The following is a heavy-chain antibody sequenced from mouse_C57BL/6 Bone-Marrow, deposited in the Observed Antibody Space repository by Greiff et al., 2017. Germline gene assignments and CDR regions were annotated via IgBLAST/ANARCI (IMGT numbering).Heavy chain of an antibody. V-gene: IGHV5-4*01. CDR2: ISDGGSYT. CDR3: ARDEGVYYYGNYFDY. D-gene: IGHD1-1*01. CDR1: GFTFSSYA. J-gene: IGHJ2*01. Sequence: EVKLMESGGGLVKPGGSLKLSCAASGFTFSSYAMSWVRQTPEKRLEWVATISDGGSYTYYPDNVKGRFTISRDNAKNNLYLQMSHLKSEDTAMYYCARDEGVYYYGNYFDYWGQGTTLTVSS.